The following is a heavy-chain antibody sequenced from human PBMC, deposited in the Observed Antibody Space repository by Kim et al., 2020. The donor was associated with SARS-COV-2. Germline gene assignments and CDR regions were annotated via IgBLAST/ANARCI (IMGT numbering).Heavy chain of an antibody. V-gene: IGHV4-31*03. J-gene: IGHJ6*02. D-gene: IGHD3-10*01. CDR2: IYYSGST. CDR3: ARYFQPGRENYYYYGMDV. Sequence: SETLSLTCTVSGGSISSGGYYWSWIRQHPGKGLEWIGYIYYSGSTYYNPSLKSRVTISVDTSKNQFSLKLSSVTAADTAVYYCARYFQPGRENYYYYGMDVWGQGTTVTVSS. CDR1: GGSISSGGYY.